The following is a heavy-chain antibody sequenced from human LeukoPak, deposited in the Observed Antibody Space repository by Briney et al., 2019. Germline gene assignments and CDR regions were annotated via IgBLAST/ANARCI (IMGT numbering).Heavy chain of an antibody. CDR3: ARRSPAIGSGYPSGFDP. CDR1: GFTSSSYG. CDR2: INTDGTST. D-gene: IGHD3-22*01. V-gene: IGHV3-74*01. Sequence: PGGSLRLSCAASGFTSSSYGMHWVRQAPGKGLVWVSRINTDGTSTSYADSVKGRFTISRDNAKNTLYLQMNSLRAEDTAVYYCARRSPAIGSGYPSGFDPWGQGTLVTVSS. J-gene: IGHJ5*02.